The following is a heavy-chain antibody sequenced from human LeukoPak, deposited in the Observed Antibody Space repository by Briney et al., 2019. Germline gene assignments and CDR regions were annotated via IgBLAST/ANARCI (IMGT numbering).Heavy chain of an antibody. V-gene: IGHV4-4*07. Sequence: SETLSLTCSVSGASINSHYWTWIRQPAGKGLEWIGRIYISGSTNYSPSLKSRVTMSVDTSKNQFSLTLISVTAADTAVYYCARALNPLPGTYYFDYWGQGTLATVSS. CDR1: GASINSHY. CDR3: ARALNPLPGTYYFDY. CDR2: IYISGST. J-gene: IGHJ4*02.